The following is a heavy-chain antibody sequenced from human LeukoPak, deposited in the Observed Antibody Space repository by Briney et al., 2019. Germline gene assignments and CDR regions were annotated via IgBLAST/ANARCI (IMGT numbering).Heavy chain of an antibody. Sequence: PSETLSLTCTVSGGSISSSSYYWGWIRQPPGKGLEWIGSIYYSGSTYYNPSLKSRVTISVDTPKNQFSLKLSSVTAADTAVYYCARQPDAVVTAYNWFDPWGQGTLVTVSS. CDR3: ARQPDAVVTAYNWFDP. J-gene: IGHJ5*02. CDR2: IYYSGST. CDR1: GGSISSSSYY. D-gene: IGHD2-21*02. V-gene: IGHV4-39*01.